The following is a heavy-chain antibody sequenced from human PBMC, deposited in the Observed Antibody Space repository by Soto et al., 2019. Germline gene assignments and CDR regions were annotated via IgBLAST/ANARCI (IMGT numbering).Heavy chain of an antibody. CDR1: GFTFSSYW. V-gene: IGHV3-74*01. CDR2: INTDGSST. CDR3: ARRGSGVTRGLHY. D-gene: IGHD2-15*01. J-gene: IGHJ4*02. Sequence: EVQLVESGGGLVQPGGSLRLSCAASGFTFSSYWMHWVRQAPGKGLVWISRINTDGSSTSYVDSVQGRFTISRDNGENTLFLQMNSLRGEDMAVYYCARRGSGVTRGLHYWGQGTLVTVSS.